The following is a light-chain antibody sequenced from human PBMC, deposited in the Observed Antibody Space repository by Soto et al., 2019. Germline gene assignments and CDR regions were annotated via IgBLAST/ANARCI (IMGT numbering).Light chain of an antibody. CDR1: QGISSY. CDR2: AAS. Sequence: AVLSTLPPSAVSASTGYIFTITFRASQGISSYLAWYQQKPGKVPKLLIYAASTLQSGVPSRFSGCGSGTDFTLTISCLQSEDFATYYCQQYYSYPPTFGQGTKVDIK. V-gene: IGKV1-8*01. J-gene: IGKJ1*01. CDR3: QQYYSYPPT.